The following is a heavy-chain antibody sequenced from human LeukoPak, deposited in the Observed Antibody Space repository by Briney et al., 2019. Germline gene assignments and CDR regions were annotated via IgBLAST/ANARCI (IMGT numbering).Heavy chain of an antibody. CDR1: GGSFSGYY. Sequence: SETLSLTCAVYGGSFSGYYWSWIRQPPGKGLEWIGEINHSGSTNYNPSLKSRVTISVDTSKNQFSLKLSSVTAADTAVYYCARVNDYDGPGFFDYWGQGTLVTVSS. D-gene: IGHD4-17*01. V-gene: IGHV4-34*01. J-gene: IGHJ4*02. CDR3: ARVNDYDGPGFFDY. CDR2: INHSGST.